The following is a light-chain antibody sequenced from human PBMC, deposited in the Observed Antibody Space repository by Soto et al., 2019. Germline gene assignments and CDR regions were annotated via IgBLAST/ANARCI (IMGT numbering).Light chain of an antibody. J-gene: IGKJ5*01. CDR1: QSVSSSY. Sequence: DTVLTQSPGTLSLSPGERATLSCRASQSVSSSYLAWYQQKPGQAPRLLIYGASSRATGIPARFSGSGSGTDFTLTISSLEPEDFAVYYCQQRSNWPLTFGQGTRLEIK. CDR3: QQRSNWPLT. V-gene: IGKV3D-20*02. CDR2: GAS.